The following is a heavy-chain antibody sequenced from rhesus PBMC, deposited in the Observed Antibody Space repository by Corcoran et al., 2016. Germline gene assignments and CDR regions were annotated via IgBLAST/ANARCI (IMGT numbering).Heavy chain of an antibody. J-gene: IGHJ1*01. D-gene: IGHD2-27*01. Sequence: QVQLQESGPGLVKPSETLSLTCAVSGGSVSSSNWWSWIRQPPGKGLEWIGYISGSSGNTYYNPSRKCRVPISTDTSKNQFSLKLSSVTAADTAVYYCARSGYCSGIYCYAYFEFWGQGALVTVSS. CDR3: ARSGYCSGIYCYAYFEF. V-gene: IGHV4-65*01. CDR1: GGSVSSSNW. CDR2: ISGSSGNT.